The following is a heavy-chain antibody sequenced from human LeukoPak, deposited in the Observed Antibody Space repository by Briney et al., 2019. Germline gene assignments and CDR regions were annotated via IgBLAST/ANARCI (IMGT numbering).Heavy chain of an antibody. CDR3: ARTIARGPGGHFDY. J-gene: IGHJ4*02. CDR2: ISSSGSYT. Sequence: GGSLRLSCAVSGFSFSDNYMSWIRQAPGKGLEWVSYISSSGSYTNYADSVKGRFTISRDNAKNSLFLQMNSLRAEDTAVYYCARTIARGPGGHFDYWGQGTLVTVSS. D-gene: IGHD3-9*01. CDR1: GFSFSDNY. V-gene: IGHV3-11*03.